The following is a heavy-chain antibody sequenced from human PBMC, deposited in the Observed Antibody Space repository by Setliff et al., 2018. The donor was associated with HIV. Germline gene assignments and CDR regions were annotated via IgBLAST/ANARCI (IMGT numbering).Heavy chain of an antibody. CDR3: ARLVGDTIFGVVVYYFDY. CDR2: ISAYNGNT. J-gene: IGHJ4*02. V-gene: IGHV1-18*01. D-gene: IGHD3-3*01. Sequence: ASVKVSCKASGYTFTSYGISWVRQAPGQGLEWMGWISAYNGNTNYAQKLQGRVTMTTDTATITAYMELRSLRSDDTAVYYCARLVGDTIFGVVVYYFDYWGQGTLVTVSS. CDR1: GYTFTSYG.